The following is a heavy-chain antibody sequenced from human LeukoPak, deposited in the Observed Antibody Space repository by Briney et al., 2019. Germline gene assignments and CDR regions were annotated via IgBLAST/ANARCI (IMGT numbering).Heavy chain of an antibody. V-gene: IGHV4-30-4*08. CDR1: GGSISSGGYY. CDR3: ARAGEASCSSTSCPVFDY. CDR2: IYYSGST. D-gene: IGHD2-2*01. J-gene: IGHJ4*02. Sequence: SQTLSLTCTVSGGSISSGGYYWSWIRQPPGKGLEWIGYIYYSGSTYYNPSLKSRVTISVDTSKNQFSLKLSSVTAADTAVYYCARAGEASCSSTSCPVFDYWGQGTLVTVSS.